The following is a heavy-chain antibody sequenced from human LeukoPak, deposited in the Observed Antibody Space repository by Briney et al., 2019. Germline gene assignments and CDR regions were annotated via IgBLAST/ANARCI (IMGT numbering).Heavy chain of an antibody. Sequence: GASVKVSCKASGGTFISYAITWVRQATGQGLEWMGWMNPNSGNTGYAQKFQGRVTMTRNTSISIAYMELSSLRSEDTAVYYCARGFEAFDPWGQGTLVTVSS. CDR3: ARGFEAFDP. J-gene: IGHJ5*02. V-gene: IGHV1-8*02. CDR2: MNPNSGNT. CDR1: GGTFISYA.